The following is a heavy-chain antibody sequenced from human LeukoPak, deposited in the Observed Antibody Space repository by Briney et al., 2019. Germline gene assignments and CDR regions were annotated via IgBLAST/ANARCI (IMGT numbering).Heavy chain of an antibody. Sequence: PGGSLRLSCAASGFTFSSYAMSSVRQAPGKGLEGVSAISGSGGSTYYADSVKGRFTISRDNSKNTLYLQMNSLRAEDTAVYYCAKGSYGGSYGYWGQGTLVTVSS. J-gene: IGHJ4*02. D-gene: IGHD1-26*01. CDR3: AKGSYGGSYGY. V-gene: IGHV3-23*01. CDR1: GFTFSSYA. CDR2: ISGSGGST.